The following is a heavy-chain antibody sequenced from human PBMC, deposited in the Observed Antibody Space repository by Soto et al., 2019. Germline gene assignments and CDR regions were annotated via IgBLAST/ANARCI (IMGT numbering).Heavy chain of an antibody. J-gene: IGHJ6*03. CDR2: TSSSGSTI. D-gene: IGHD2-15*01. V-gene: IGHV3-11*01. CDR1: GSTFSDYY. Sequence: GGSLRLSCAASGSTFSDYYMSWIRQAPGKGLEWVSYTSSSGSTIYYADSVKGRFTISRDNAKNSLYLQMNSLRAEDTAVYYCATPKTRGYCSGGRCYSYYMDVWGKGTTVTVSS. CDR3: ATPKTRGYCSGGRCYSYYMDV.